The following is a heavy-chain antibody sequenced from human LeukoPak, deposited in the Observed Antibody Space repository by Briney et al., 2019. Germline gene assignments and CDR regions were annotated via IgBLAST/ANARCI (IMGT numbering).Heavy chain of an antibody. CDR3: AREHSSWYDHNWFDP. J-gene: IGHJ5*02. D-gene: IGHD6-13*01. CDR2: ISSSSSYI. CDR1: GFTFSSYS. V-gene: IGHV3-21*01. Sequence: GGSLRLSCAVSGFTFSSYSMNWVRQAPGKGLEWVSSISSSSSYIYYADSVKGRFTISRDNAKNTLYLQMNSLRAEDTAVYYCAREHSSWYDHNWFDPWGQGTLVTVSS.